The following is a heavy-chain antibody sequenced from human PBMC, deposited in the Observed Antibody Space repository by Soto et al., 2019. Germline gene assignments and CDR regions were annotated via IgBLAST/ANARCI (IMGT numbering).Heavy chain of an antibody. Sequence: QVQLVESGGGVVQPGRSLRLSCAASGFTFSHYAMHWVRQAPGTGLEWVAIISYDGSKKYYGDSVKGRFTISRDNSKNTLYLQINSLRVEDTAVYYCARDVAGKNWFDPWGQGTQVTVSS. CDR1: GFTFSHYA. CDR3: ARDVAGKNWFDP. J-gene: IGHJ5*02. CDR2: ISYDGSKK. D-gene: IGHD6-19*01. V-gene: IGHV3-30-3*01.